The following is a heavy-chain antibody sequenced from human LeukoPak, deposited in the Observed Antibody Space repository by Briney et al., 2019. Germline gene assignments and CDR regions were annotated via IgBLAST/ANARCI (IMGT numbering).Heavy chain of an antibody. CDR1: GFTFSAYG. CDR3: AKHWSYCSTTSCFFNYYYYYMDV. Sequence: GGSLRLSWAASGFTFSAYGMSWVRQSPRKGLEWVSGVSGADGTTYYADSVKGRFTISRDNSKSTLYLQMNNLRAEDTAVYYCAKHWSYCSTTSCFFNYYYYYMDVWGKGTTVTVSS. V-gene: IGHV3-23*01. D-gene: IGHD2-2*01. J-gene: IGHJ6*03. CDR2: VSGADGTT.